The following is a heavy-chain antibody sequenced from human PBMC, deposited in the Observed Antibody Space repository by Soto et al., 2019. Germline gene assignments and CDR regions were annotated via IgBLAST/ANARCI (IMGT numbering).Heavy chain of an antibody. V-gene: IGHV1-3*01. CDR1: GYTFTSYA. CDR3: ARIARAAAGYFDY. D-gene: IGHD6-13*01. Sequence: ASVKVSCKASGYTFTSYAMHWVRQAPGQRLEWMGWINAGNGNTKYSQKFQGRVTITRDTSASTAYMELSSLRSEDTAVYYCARIARAAAGYFDYWGQGTLVTVSS. CDR2: INAGNGNT. J-gene: IGHJ4*02.